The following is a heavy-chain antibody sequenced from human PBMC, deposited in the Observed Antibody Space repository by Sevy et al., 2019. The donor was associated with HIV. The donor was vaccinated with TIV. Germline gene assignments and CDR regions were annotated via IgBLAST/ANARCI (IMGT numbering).Heavy chain of an antibody. CDR3: ARDNSGYFHFGY. V-gene: IGHV3-30*03. J-gene: IGHJ4*02. CDR2: ISYDKSER. Sequence: GGCLRLSCAASGFTFGSYGMHWVRQAPGRGLEWVSFISYDKSERYYGDAVRGRFTISRDNFKNTLWLQMNSLRPEDTAVYYCARDNSGYFHFGYWGQGTLVTVSS. D-gene: IGHD3-22*01. CDR1: GFTFGSYG.